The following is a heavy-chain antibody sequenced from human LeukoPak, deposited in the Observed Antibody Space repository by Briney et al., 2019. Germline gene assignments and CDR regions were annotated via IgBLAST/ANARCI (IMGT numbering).Heavy chain of an antibody. J-gene: IGHJ6*03. V-gene: IGHV4-34*01. CDR1: GGSFSGYY. D-gene: IGHD1-1*01. CDR2: INHSGST. Sequence: SETLSLTCAVYGGSFSGYYWSWIRQPPGKGLEWIGEINHSGSTNYNPSLKSRVTISVDTSKNQFSLKLSSVTAADTAVYYCARGRYGPRYYYYMGVWGKGTTVTVSS. CDR3: ARGRYGPRYYYYMGV.